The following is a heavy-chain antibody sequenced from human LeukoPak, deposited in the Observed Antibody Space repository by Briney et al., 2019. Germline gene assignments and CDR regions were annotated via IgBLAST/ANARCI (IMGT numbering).Heavy chain of an antibody. CDR3: ARGEGELGVDY. J-gene: IGHJ4*02. V-gene: IGHV3-11*06. CDR2: ISSSSSYT. CDR1: GFTFSDYY. Sequence: GGSLRLSCAASGFTFSDYYMSWIRQAPGKGLEWVSYISSSSSYTNYADSVKGRFTISRDNAKSSLYLQMNSLRAEDTAVYYCARGEGELGVDYWGQGTLVTVSS. D-gene: IGHD7-27*01.